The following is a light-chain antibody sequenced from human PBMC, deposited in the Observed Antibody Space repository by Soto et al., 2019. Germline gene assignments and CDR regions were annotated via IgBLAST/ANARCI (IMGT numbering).Light chain of an antibody. V-gene: IGKV1-39*01. CDR1: QSISSY. J-gene: IGKJ5*01. CDR3: QQSYTPIT. CDR2: AAS. Sequence: DLQMTQSPSSLSASVGDRVTITCRASQSISSYLNWYQQKPGKAPKLLIYAASSLQSGVPSRFSGSGSGTDFTLTISSLQPEDFATYYCQQSYTPITFGQRTRLEIK.